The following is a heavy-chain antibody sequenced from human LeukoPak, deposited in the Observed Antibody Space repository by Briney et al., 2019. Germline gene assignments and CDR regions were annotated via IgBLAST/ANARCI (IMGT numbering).Heavy chain of an antibody. J-gene: IGHJ6*04. D-gene: IGHD3-10*02. V-gene: IGHV4-34*01. Sequence: SETLSLTCAVYGGSFSGYYWSWIRQPPGKGLEWIGEINHSGSTNYNPSLKRRVTISVDTSKNQFSLKLSSVSAADTAVYYCARVSVRRVIITHYYYGMDVWGKGTTVTVSS. CDR3: ARVSVRRVIITHYYYGMDV. CDR1: GGSFSGYY. CDR2: INHSGST.